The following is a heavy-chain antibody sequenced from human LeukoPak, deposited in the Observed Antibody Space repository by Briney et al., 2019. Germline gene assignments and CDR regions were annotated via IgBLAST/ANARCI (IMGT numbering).Heavy chain of an antibody. J-gene: IGHJ3*02. CDR2: IYYSGST. CDR3: ASSPPYYYDSSGYYYGAFDI. D-gene: IGHD3-22*01. V-gene: IGHV4-59*08. CDR1: GGSISSYY. Sequence: SETLSLTCTVSGGSISSYYWSWIRQPPGKGLEWIGYIYYSGSTNYNPSLKSRVTISVDASKNQFSLKLSSVTAADTAVYYCASSPPYYYDSSGYYYGAFDIWGQGTMVTVSS.